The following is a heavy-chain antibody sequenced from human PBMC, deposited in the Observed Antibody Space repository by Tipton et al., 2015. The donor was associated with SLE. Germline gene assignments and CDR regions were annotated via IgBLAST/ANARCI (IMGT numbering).Heavy chain of an antibody. Sequence: TLSLTCTVYGGFFSGYYWSWIRQPPGQGLEWIAEINHRGGTNYNPSLKSRVTISKDTSKSQFSLRLTSVTAADTAVYYCARDRGRDGSNVLGYWGRGTLVTVSS. CDR3: ARDRGRDGSNVLGY. D-gene: IGHD5-24*01. CDR2: INHRGGT. J-gene: IGHJ4*02. V-gene: IGHV4-34*01. CDR1: GGFFSGYY.